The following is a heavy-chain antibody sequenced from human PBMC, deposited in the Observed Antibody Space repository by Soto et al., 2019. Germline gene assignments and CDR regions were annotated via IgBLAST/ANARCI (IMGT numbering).Heavy chain of an antibody. CDR1: AFTFANAW. CDR3: TSLYYGH. D-gene: IGHD4-17*01. V-gene: IGHV3-15*01. J-gene: IGHJ4*02. Sequence: EVQLVESGGDLVKPGGSLRLSCAASAFTFANAWISWVRQSPGKGLEWVGRIKSKADGGTTDYAAPVKGRFTISRDESQNTLYLQMNSLKTEDTAVYYCTSLYYGHWGQGTLVTVSS. CDR2: IKSKADGGTT.